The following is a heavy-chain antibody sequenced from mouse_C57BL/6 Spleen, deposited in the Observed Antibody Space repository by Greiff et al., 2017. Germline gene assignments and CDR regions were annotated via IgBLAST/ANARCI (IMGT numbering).Heavy chain of an antibody. CDR1: GFTFSDYY. V-gene: IGHV5-16*01. CDR2: INYDGSST. Sequence: EVKLVESEGGLVQPGSSMKLSCTASGFTFSDYYMAWVRQVPEKGLEWVANINYDGSSTYYLDSLKSRFIISRDNAKNILYLQMSSLKSEDTATYYCARDPVVAPYAMDYWGQGTSVTVSS. D-gene: IGHD1-1*01. CDR3: ARDPVVAPYAMDY. J-gene: IGHJ4*01.